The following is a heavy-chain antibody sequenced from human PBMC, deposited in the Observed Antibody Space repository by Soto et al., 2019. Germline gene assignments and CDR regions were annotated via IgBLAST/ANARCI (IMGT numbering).Heavy chain of an antibody. CDR2: ISHSGRA. V-gene: IGHV4-38-2*01. CDR1: GFSIQTSYS. D-gene: IGHD3-16*02. J-gene: IGHJ4*02. Sequence: SETLSLPCGVSGFSIQTSYSWGWIRQPPGKGLEWIGLISHSGRAISHPSFASRATISLDTTNNAFSLTLKSVTAADTAVYYCARGRSFRLVGVPLDSWGQGTLVTVSS. CDR3: ARGRSFRLVGVPLDS.